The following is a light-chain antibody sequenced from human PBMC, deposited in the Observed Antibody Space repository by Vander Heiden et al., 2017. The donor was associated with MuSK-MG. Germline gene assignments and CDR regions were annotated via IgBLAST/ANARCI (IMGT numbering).Light chain of an antibody. J-gene: IGKJ1*01. CDR1: QSISSW. Sequence: DIQMTQSPSTLSASVGDRVTITCRASQSISSWLAWYQQKPGKAPKLLIYKASSLERGVPSRFSGSGFGTEFTLTISSLQPDDCATYYCQHYDTYPWTFGQGTKVEIK. CDR2: KAS. V-gene: IGKV1-5*03. CDR3: QHYDTYPWT.